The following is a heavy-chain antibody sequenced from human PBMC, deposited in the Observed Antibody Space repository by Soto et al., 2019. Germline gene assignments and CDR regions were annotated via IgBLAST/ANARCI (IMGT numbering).Heavy chain of an antibody. CDR2: ISSSSSTI. CDR3: ARLRGYCSSTSCPVGDAFDI. D-gene: IGHD2-2*01. J-gene: IGHJ3*02. V-gene: IGHV3-48*01. Sequence: EVQLVESGGGLVQPGGSLRLSCAASGFTFSSYSMNWVRQAPGKGLEWLSYISSSSSTIYYADSVKGRFTISRDNAKNSLYLQMNSLRAEDTAMYYCARLRGYCSSTSCPVGDAFDIW. CDR1: GFTFSSYS.